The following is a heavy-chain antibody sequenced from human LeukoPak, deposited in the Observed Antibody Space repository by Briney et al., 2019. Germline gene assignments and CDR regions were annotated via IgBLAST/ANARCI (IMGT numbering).Heavy chain of an antibody. CDR2: ISYDGSNK. V-gene: IGHV3-30*04. J-gene: IGHJ3*02. CDR1: GFTFSSYA. Sequence: GGSLRLPCAASGFTFSSYAMHWVRQAPGKGLEWVAVISYDGSNKYYADSVKGRFTISRDNSKNTLYLQMNSLRAEDAAVYYCARGLVVAASFGAGYGPDAFDIWGQGTMVTVSS. CDR3: ARGLVVAASFGAGYGPDAFDI. D-gene: IGHD2-15*01.